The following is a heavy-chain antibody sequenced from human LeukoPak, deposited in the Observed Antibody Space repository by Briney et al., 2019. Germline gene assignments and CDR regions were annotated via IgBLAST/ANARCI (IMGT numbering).Heavy chain of an antibody. CDR3: AKGGPFGVLTPYYFDY. J-gene: IGHJ4*02. Sequence: GGSLRLSCAASGFTFSSYAMSWVRQAPGKGLEWVSAISGSGGGTYYADSVKGRFTISRDNSKNTLYLQMNSLRAEDTAVYYCAKGGPFGVLTPYYFDYWGQGTLVTVSS. CDR1: GFTFSSYA. CDR2: ISGSGGGT. V-gene: IGHV3-23*01. D-gene: IGHD3-3*01.